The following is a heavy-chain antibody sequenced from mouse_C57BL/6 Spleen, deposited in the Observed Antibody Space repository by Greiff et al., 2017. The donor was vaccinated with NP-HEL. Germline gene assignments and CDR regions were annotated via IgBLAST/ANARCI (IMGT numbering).Heavy chain of an antibody. J-gene: IGHJ2*01. Sequence: VQGVESGPGLVAPSQSLSITCTVSGFSLTSYGVHWVRQPPGKGLEWLGVIWVGGSTNYNSALMSRLSISKDNSKSQVFLKMTSLQTDDTAMYYCSILEDIWGQGTTLTVSS. V-gene: IGHV2-9*02. CDR1: GFSLTSYG. D-gene: IGHD1-3*01. CDR2: IWVGGST. CDR3: SILEDI.